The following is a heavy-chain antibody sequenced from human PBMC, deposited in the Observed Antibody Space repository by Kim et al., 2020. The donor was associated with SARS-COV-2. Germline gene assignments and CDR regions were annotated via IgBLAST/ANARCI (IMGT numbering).Heavy chain of an antibody. Sequence: GGSLRLSCGASGFTFSRYDMHWVRQSPGKGLEWVSGIGTTGDTYYLGSVKGRFTISRDNAENSLYLQMNNLRDGDTALYYCAGGGVVGSGLVRGSRHFGLDVWGQGPTVTVSS. CDR1: GFTFSRYD. CDR2: IGTTGDT. D-gene: IGHD3-10*01. J-gene: IGHJ6*02. CDR3: AGGGVVGSGLVRGSRHFGLDV. V-gene: IGHV3-13*04.